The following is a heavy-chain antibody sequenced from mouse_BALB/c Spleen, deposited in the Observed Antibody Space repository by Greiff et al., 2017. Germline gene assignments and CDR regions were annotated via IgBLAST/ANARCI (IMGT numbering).Heavy chain of an antibody. J-gene: IGHJ4*01. Sequence: QVQLQQSGAGLVKPGASVKLSCKASGYTFTDYSIHWVKQRSGQGLEWIGGFYPGGGSIKHNEKFKDKATLTVYKTSSTVYVELSRLTSEVSTDYFCESHDSHEAMDDWGQGTSVTVSS. CDR1: GYTFTDYS. V-gene: IGHV1-62-2*01. CDR3: ESHDSHEAMDD. CDR2: FYPGGGSI. D-gene: IGHD6-1*01.